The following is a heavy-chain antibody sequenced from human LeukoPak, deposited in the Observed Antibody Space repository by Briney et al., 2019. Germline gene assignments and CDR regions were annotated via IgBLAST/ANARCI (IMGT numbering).Heavy chain of an antibody. CDR2: IYPGDSDT. V-gene: IGHV5-51*01. J-gene: IGHJ4*02. Sequence: GESLKISCKGSGYSFTSYWIGWVRQMPGKGLEWMGIIYPGDSDTRYSPSFQGQVTISADKSTSTAYLRWSSLKASDTAMYYCASGEIGYSSRSNFDYWGQGTLVTVSS. CDR1: GYSFTSYW. D-gene: IGHD6-13*01. CDR3: ASGEIGYSSRSNFDY.